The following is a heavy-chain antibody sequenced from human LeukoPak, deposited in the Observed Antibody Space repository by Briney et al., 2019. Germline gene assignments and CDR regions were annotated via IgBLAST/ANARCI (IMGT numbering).Heavy chain of an antibody. D-gene: IGHD6-13*01. Sequence: GGSLRLSCAASSFTFSKYWFHWVRQAPGKGLDWVSRIDTNGRTTDYADSVKGRFTISRDNDKNTLFLEMNSLRAEDTAVYYCARDLAGADDYWGQGTLVTVSS. J-gene: IGHJ4*02. V-gene: IGHV3-74*01. CDR3: ARDLAGADDY. CDR1: SFTFSKYW. CDR2: IDTNGRTT.